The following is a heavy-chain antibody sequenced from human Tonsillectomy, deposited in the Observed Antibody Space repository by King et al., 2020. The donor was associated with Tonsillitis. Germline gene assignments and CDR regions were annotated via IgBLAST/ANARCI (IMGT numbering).Heavy chain of an antibody. CDR1: GYTFTSYG. D-gene: IGHD3-3*01. CDR3: AREGFHDFWSVNYNYYMDV. Sequence: QLVQSGAEVKKPGASVKVSCKASGYTFTSYGISWVRQAPGQGLEWMGWISAYNGNTNYAQNLQGRVTMTTDTSTSTAYLELRSLRSDDTAVYYCAREGFHDFWSVNYNYYMDVWGKGTTVTVSS. J-gene: IGHJ6*03. CDR2: ISAYNGNT. V-gene: IGHV1-18*01.